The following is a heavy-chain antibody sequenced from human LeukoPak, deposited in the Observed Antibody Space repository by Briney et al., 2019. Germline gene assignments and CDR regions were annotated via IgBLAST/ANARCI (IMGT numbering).Heavy chain of an antibody. D-gene: IGHD3-22*01. J-gene: IGHJ4*02. CDR1: GGSISSSSYY. CDR3: ASSPHYYDSSGYYLAFDY. V-gene: IGHV4-39*01. CDR2: IYYSGST. Sequence: SETLSLTCTVSGGSISSSSYYWGWIRQPPGKGLEWIGSIYYSGSTYYNPSLKSRVTISVDTSKNQFSLKLSSVTAADTAVYYCASSPHYYDSSGYYLAFDYWGQGTLVTVSS.